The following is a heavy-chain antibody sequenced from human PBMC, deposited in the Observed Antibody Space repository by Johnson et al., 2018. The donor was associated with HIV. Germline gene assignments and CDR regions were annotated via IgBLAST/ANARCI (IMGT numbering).Heavy chain of an antibody. Sequence: VQLVESGGGLVQPGRSLRLSCAASGFTFDDYAMHWVRQAPGKGLEWVSGISWNSCRIGYADSVKGRFTISRDNAKNSLYLQMNSLRAEDTALYYCAGLESGFAAFDICGQGTMVTVSS. J-gene: IGHJ3*02. D-gene: IGHD5-12*01. CDR1: GFTFDDYA. CDR2: ISWNSCRI. CDR3: AGLESGFAAFDI. V-gene: IGHV3-9*01.